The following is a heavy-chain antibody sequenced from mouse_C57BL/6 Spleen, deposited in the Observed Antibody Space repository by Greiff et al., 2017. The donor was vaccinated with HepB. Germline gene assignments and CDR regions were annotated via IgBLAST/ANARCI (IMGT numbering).Heavy chain of an antibody. D-gene: IGHD2-5*01. V-gene: IGHV5-17*01. CDR3: ARPYYSNYDLDY. CDR1: GFTFSDYG. J-gene: IGHJ2*01. Sequence: EVKLVESGGGLVKPGGSLKLSCAASGFTFSDYGMHWVRQAPEKGLEWVAYISSGSSTIYYADTVKGRFTISRDNAKNTLFLQMTSLRSEDTAMYYCARPYYSNYDLDYWGQGTTLTVSS. CDR2: ISSGSSTI.